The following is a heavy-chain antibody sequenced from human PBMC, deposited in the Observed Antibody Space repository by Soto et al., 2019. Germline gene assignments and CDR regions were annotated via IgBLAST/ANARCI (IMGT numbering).Heavy chain of an antibody. CDR3: ARVIAARPIYYFDY. CDR1: GGSISSGGYY. D-gene: IGHD6-6*01. Sequence: SETLSLTCTVSGGSISSGGYYWSWIRQHPGKGLEWIGYIYYSGSTYYNPSLKSRVTISVDTSKNQFSLKLSSVTAADTAVYYCARVIAARPIYYFDYWGQGTLVTVSS. V-gene: IGHV4-31*03. J-gene: IGHJ4*02. CDR2: IYYSGST.